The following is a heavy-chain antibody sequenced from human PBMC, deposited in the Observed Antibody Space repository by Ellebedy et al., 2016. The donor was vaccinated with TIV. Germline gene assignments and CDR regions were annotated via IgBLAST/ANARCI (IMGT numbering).Heavy chain of an antibody. Sequence: AASVKVSRKASGYTFSGYYIHWVRQAPGQGLEWMGWSSPNNGDRNYEQKFQGRVTMTRDTSTSTAYMEVRGLRFDDTAVYYCARAQLRSPRFDYWGQGTLVTASS. V-gene: IGHV1-2*02. CDR2: SSPNNGDR. CDR1: GYTFSGYY. D-gene: IGHD3-3*01. CDR3: ARAQLRSPRFDY. J-gene: IGHJ4*02.